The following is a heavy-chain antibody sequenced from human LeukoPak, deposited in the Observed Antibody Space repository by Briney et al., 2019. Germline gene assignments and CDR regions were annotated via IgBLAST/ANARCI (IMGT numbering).Heavy chain of an antibody. CDR2: IYSDSST. D-gene: IGHD3-10*01. V-gene: IGHV3-53*01. Sequence: GGSLRLSCAASELTVSSNCMTWVRQAPGKGLEWVSFIYSDSSTYYADSVRGRFTISRDNSKNTLYLQMNSLRVEDTAVYYCARVGGHWGQGTLVTVSS. J-gene: IGHJ4*02. CDR1: ELTVSSNC. CDR3: ARVGGH.